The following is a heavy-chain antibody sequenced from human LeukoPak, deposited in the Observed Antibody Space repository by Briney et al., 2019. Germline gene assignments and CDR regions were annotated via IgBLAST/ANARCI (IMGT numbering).Heavy chain of an antibody. J-gene: IGHJ3*02. CDR2: IYSGGST. CDR3: ARALGWGGDCYLVDAFDI. Sequence: PGGSLRLSCAASGFTVSSNYMSWVRQAPGKGLEWVSVIYSGGSTYYADSVKGRFTISRDNSKNTLYLQMNSLRAEDTAVYYCARALGWGGDCYLVDAFDIWGQGTMVTVSS. CDR1: GFTVSSNY. D-gene: IGHD2-21*02. V-gene: IGHV3-66*01.